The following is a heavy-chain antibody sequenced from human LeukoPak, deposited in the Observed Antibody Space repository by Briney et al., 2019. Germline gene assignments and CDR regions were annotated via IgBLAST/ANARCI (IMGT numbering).Heavy chain of an antibody. D-gene: IGHD2-2*01. CDR2: INSDGSST. Sequence: QAGVSLRLSCAASGFTFSSYWMHWVRQAPGKGLVWVSRINSDGSSTSYADSVKGRFTISRDNAKNTLYLQMNSLRAEDTAVYYCAREEEYCSSTSCYGYYFDYWGQGTLVTVSS. J-gene: IGHJ4*02. CDR3: AREEEYCSSTSCYGYYFDY. V-gene: IGHV3-74*01. CDR1: GFTFSSYW.